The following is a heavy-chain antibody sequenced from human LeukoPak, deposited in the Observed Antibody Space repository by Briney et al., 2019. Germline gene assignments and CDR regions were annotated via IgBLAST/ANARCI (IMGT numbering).Heavy chain of an antibody. Sequence: GSSAKVSCKASGGTFSRFTISWVRQAPGQGFEWMGGITPIFGTANFAQKFQGRVSITADESTSTAFMELSSLRSEDTAVYYCAREWGLESSGYYYAYWGQGTLVTVSS. V-gene: IGHV1-69*01. CDR3: AREWGLESSGYYYAY. CDR2: ITPIFGTA. CDR1: GGTFSRFT. D-gene: IGHD3-22*01. J-gene: IGHJ4*02.